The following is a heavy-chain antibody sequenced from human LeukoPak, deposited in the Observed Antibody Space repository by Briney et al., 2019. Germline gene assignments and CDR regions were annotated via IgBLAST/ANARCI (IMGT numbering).Heavy chain of an antibody. Sequence: GGSLRLSCAASGFTFSSYWMHWVRQAPGKGLVWFSRINSEGSSTGYADSVKGRFTISRDNAKNTLYLQMNSLRAEDTAVYYCARAYTTVTTIQVYWGQGTLVTVSS. D-gene: IGHD4-11*01. J-gene: IGHJ4*02. V-gene: IGHV3-74*01. CDR3: ARAYTTVTTIQVY. CDR2: INSEGSST. CDR1: GFTFSSYW.